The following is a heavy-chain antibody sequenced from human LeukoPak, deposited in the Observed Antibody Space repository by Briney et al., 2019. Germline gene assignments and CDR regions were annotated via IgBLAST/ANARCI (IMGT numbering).Heavy chain of an antibody. J-gene: IGHJ3*02. Sequence: NPSETLSLTCGVSGYSISRGYYWGRIRQPPGKGLEWIGNIHHSGSTYYNPPLKSRATISVDTSKNQFSLKLSSVTAADTAVYYCARLHSDYYDIWGQGTMVTVSS. CDR3: ARLHSDYYDI. D-gene: IGHD3-10*01. CDR2: IHHSGST. CDR1: GYSISRGYY. V-gene: IGHV4-38-2*01.